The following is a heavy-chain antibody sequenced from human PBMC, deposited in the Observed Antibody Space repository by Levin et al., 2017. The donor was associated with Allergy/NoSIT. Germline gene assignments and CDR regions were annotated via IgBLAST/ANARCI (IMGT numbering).Heavy chain of an antibody. V-gene: IGHV3-23*01. CDR3: AKDSFGVAIDYLDY. J-gene: IGHJ4*02. CDR2: ISGSGGST. CDR1: GFTFSSYA. Sequence: GESLKISCAASGFTFSSYAMSWVRQAPGKGLEWVSAISGSGGSTYYADSVKGRFTISRDNSKKTLYLQMNSLRAEDTAVYYCAKDSFGVAIDYLDYWGQGTLVIVSS. D-gene: IGHD3-16*02.